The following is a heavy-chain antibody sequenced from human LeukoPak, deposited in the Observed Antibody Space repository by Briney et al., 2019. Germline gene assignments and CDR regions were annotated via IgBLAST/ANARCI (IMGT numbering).Heavy chain of an antibody. Sequence: ASVKVSCKASGYTFTDYYMHWVRQAPGQGLEWMGWINPNSGGRNHAQKFQGRVTMTRDTSISTAYMELSRLRSDDTAVYYCARLPYGDYSDYWGQGTLVTVSS. D-gene: IGHD4-17*01. CDR1: GYTFTDYY. J-gene: IGHJ4*02. CDR3: ARLPYGDYSDY. CDR2: INPNSGGR. V-gene: IGHV1-2*02.